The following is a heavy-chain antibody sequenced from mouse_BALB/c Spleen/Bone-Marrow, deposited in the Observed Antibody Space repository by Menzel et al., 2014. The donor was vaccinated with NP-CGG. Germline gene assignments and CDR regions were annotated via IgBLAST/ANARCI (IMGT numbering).Heavy chain of an antibody. J-gene: IGHJ3*01. CDR3: TTGFAY. CDR2: IRLKSNNYAT. CDR1: GFTFSNYW. Sequence: EVHLVESGGGLVQPGGSMKLSCAASGFTFSNYWMNWVRQSPEKGLEWVAEIRLKSNNYATHYAESVKGRFTISRDDSKISVYLQMNNLGAEDTGIYYFTTGFAYWGQGTLVTVSA. V-gene: IGHV6-6*02.